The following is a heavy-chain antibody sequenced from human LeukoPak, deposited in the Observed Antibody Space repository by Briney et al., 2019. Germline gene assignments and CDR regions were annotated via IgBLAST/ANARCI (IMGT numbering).Heavy chain of an antibody. CDR1: GSTSSIFK. V-gene: IGHV3-48*03. CDR3: ARDNYDSSGYYFD. CDR2: ISSSGSTI. D-gene: IGHD3-22*01. J-gene: IGHJ4*02. Sequence: GGPLRLSCAAPGSTSSIFKITGARRAPGRGLGWVSYISSSGSTIYYADSVKGRFTISRDNAKNSLYLQMNSLRAEDTAVYYCARDNYDSSGYYFDWGQGTLVTVSS.